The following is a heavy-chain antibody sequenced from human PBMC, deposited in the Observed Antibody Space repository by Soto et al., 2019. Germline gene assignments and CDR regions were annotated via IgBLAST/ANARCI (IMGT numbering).Heavy chain of an antibody. Sequence: SETLSLTCAVYGGSFSGYYWSWVRQPPGKGLEWIGEINHSGSTNYNPSLKSRVTISVDTSKNQFSLKLSSVTAADTAVYYCARAVFWSGYYPYYYYYGMDVWGQGTTVTVSS. CDR1: GGSFSGYY. CDR2: INHSGST. J-gene: IGHJ6*02. V-gene: IGHV4-34*01. CDR3: ARAVFWSGYYPYYYYYGMDV. D-gene: IGHD3-3*01.